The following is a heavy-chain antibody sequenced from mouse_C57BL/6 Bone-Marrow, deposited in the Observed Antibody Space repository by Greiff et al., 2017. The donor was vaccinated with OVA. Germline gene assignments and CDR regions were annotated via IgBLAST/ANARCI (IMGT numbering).Heavy chain of an antibody. Sequence: VQLQQSGAELVKPGASVKLSCKASGYTFTSYWMHWVKQRPGQGLEWIGMIHPNSGSTNYNEKFKSKATLTVDKSSSTAYMQLSSLTSEDSAVYYCARSGTTVFDYWGQGTTLTVSS. CDR2: IHPNSGST. J-gene: IGHJ2*01. CDR1: GYTFTSYW. CDR3: ARSGTTVFDY. D-gene: IGHD1-1*01. V-gene: IGHV1-64*01.